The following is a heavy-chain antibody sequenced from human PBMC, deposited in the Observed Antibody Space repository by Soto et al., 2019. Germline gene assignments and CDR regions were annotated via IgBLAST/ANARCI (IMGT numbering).Heavy chain of an antibody. CDR2: ISENGVNK. J-gene: IGHJ4*02. Sequence: GGSLRLSCSASGFTFTSFAIHWVRQAPGKGLEWVAVISENGVNKYSAESVRGRFVISRDNSKNTVELEMNSLRPEDTTIYFCARRLTKTVAALGYWGQGTLVTVS. CDR3: ARRLTKTVAALGY. V-gene: IGHV3-30*09. D-gene: IGHD6-19*01. CDR1: GFTFTSFA.